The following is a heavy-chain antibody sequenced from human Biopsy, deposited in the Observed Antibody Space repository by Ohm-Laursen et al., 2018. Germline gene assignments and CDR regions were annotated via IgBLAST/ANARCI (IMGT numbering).Heavy chain of an antibody. J-gene: IGHJ6*02. D-gene: IGHD3-9*01. V-gene: IGHV1-46*01. CDR1: GYSFTDYY. CDR2: INPSGGST. Sequence: GASVKVSCKASGYSFTDYYIHWMRQAPGQGLEWIGLINPSGGSTKYTQKFQGRVSMTSDTSTTTVYMEVRSLRSDDTAVYYCARDRSHYDILTGYFKSEYGVDVWGHGTTVTVSS. CDR3: ARDRSHYDILTGYFKSEYGVDV.